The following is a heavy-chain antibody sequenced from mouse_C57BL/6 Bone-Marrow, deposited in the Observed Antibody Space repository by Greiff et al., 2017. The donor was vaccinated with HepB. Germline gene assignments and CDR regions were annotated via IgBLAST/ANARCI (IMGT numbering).Heavy chain of an antibody. CDR3: ARGAYDYDFAY. CDR2: INPYNGGT. V-gene: IGHV1-19*01. J-gene: IGHJ3*01. Sequence: EVQLQESGPVLVQPGASVKMSCKASGYTFTDYYMNWVKQSHGKSLEWIGVINPYNGGTSYNQKFKGKATLTVDKSSSTAYMELNSLTSEDSAVYYCARGAYDYDFAYWGQGTLVTVSA. CDR1: GYTFTDYY. D-gene: IGHD2-4*01.